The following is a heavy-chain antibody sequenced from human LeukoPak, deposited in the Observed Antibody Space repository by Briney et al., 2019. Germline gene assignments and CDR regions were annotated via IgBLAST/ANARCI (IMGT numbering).Heavy chain of an antibody. CDR3: AKVRQLQHFDY. V-gene: IGHV3-30*02. D-gene: IGHD5-18*01. Sequence: PGGSLRLSCAASGFSFSTYGMHWVRQAPGKGLEWVTLIHYGGSTKFYTDSVKGRFTISRDNSKNTLFLQMSSLRAGDTAVYYCAKVRQLQHFDYWGQGSLVTVSS. J-gene: IGHJ4*02. CDR1: GFSFSTYG. CDR2: IHYGGSTK.